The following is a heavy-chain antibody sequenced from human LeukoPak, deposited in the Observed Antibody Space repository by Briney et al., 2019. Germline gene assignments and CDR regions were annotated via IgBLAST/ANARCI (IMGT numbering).Heavy chain of an antibody. D-gene: IGHD3-22*01. V-gene: IGHV3-11*01. CDR3: ARGDYYDSSGYYVWDAFDI. Sequence: GGSLRLSCAASGFTFSDYYMSWIRQAPGKGLEWVSYISSSGSTIYCADSVKGRFTISRDNAKNSLYLQMNSLRAEDTAVYYCARGDYYDSSGYYVWDAFDIWGQGTMVTVSS. CDR2: ISSSGSTI. CDR1: GFTFSDYY. J-gene: IGHJ3*02.